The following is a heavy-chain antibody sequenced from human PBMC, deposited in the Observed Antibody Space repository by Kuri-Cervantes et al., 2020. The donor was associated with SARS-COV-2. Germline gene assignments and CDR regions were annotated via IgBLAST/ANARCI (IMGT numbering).Heavy chain of an antibody. D-gene: IGHD1-20*01. J-gene: IGHJ6*02. V-gene: IGHV5-10-1*01. Sequence: GGSLRLSCKGSGYSFPSYWISWVRQKPGKGLEWMGRIDPSDSYIRYSPPFQGHVTISADEPSSTAYLQWSSLKASDTAMYYCATQYNWNGPLSYGLDAWGQGTAVTVSS. CDR3: ATQYNWNGPLSYGLDA. CDR1: GYSFPSYW. CDR2: IDPSDSYI.